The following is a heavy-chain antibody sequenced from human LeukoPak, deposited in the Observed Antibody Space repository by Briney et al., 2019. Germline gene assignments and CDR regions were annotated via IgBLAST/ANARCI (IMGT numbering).Heavy chain of an antibody. CDR3: ARKGGWVGGDAFDI. CDR1: GFTFSEYY. D-gene: IGHD3-16*01. V-gene: IGHV3-11*03. J-gene: IGHJ3*02. CDR2: INPSSSYT. Sequence: GGSLRLSCAASGFTFSEYYMNWIRQAPGKGLERVSYINPSSSYTKYSDSVKGRFTISRDNAKNSVYLQMNSLRAEDTAVYYCARKGGWVGGDAFDIWGQGTMVTVSS.